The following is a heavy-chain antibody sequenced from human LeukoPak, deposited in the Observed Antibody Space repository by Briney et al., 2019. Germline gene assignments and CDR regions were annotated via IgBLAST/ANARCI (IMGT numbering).Heavy chain of an antibody. D-gene: IGHD2-2*01. V-gene: IGHV4-38-2*02. CDR2: IYYSGST. Sequence: SETLSLTCTVSGYSISSGYYWGWIRQPPGKGLEWIGSIYYSGSTYYNPSLKSRVTISVDTSKNQFSLKLSSVTAADTAVYYCARHTVLIVPAAYFDYWGQGTLVTVSS. CDR3: ARHTVLIVPAAYFDY. CDR1: GYSISSGYY. J-gene: IGHJ4*02.